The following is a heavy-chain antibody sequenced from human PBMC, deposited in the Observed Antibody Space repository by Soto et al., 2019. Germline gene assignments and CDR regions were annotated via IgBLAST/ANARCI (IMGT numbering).Heavy chain of an antibody. J-gene: IGHJ6*03. CDR1: GGSFSGYQ. CDR2: INDSGNI. V-gene: IGHV4-34*01. D-gene: IGHD3-10*01. Sequence: QVQLQQWGAGLLKPSETLSLTCAVYGGSFSGYQWSWIRQTPGKGLEWIGEINDSGNINYNPSLKSRVTILLGTPKKQVSLKLSSVTAADTAVYYCARGLILWFGELSRRGGYYYYMDVWGKGTTVIVSS. CDR3: ARGLILWFGELSRRGGYYYYMDV.